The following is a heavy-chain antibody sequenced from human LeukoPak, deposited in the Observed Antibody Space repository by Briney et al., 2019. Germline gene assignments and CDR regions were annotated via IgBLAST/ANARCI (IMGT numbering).Heavy chain of an antibody. CDR1: GGSISSYY. V-gene: IGHV4-59*01. CDR3: ARGYCSSTSCYPTDY. Sequence: SETLSLTCTVSGGSISSYYWSWIRQPPGKGLEWIGYIYYSGSTYYNPSLKSRVTISVDTSKNQFSLKLSSVTAADTAVYYCARGYCSSTSCYPTDYWGQGTLVTVSS. CDR2: IYYSGST. D-gene: IGHD2-2*01. J-gene: IGHJ4*02.